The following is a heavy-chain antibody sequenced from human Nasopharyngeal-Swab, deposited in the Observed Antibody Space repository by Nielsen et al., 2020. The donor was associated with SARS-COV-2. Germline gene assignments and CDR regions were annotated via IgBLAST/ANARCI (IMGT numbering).Heavy chain of an antibody. J-gene: IGHJ6*03. CDR2: INHSGST. Sequence: ESLKISCAVYGGSFSGYYWSWIRQPPGKGLEWIGEINHSGSTNYNPSLKSRVTISVDTSKNQFSLKLSSVTAADTAVYYCARGTQIYSSGYSYYYYMDVWGKGTTVTVSS. CDR3: ARGTQIYSSGYSYYYYMDV. CDR1: GGSFSGYY. D-gene: IGHD3-22*01. V-gene: IGHV4-34*01.